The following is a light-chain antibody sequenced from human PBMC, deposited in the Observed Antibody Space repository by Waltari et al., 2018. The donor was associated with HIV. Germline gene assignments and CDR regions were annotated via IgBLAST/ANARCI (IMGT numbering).Light chain of an antibody. Sequence: QSVLTQPPSVSGAPGQRVTISCSGSRFNLGAVYDVHWYQQLPGRAPTLLIYGVSNRPSGVPDRFSGSKSGFSASLVISGLQPEDEADYFCQSYDRSLSGSYVFGSGTRVTVL. J-gene: IGLJ1*01. CDR2: GVS. V-gene: IGLV1-40*01. CDR1: RFNLGAVYD. CDR3: QSYDRSLSGSYV.